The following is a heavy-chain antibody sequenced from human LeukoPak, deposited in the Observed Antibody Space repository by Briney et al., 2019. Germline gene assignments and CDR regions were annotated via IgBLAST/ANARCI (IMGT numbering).Heavy chain of an antibody. D-gene: IGHD5-18*01. J-gene: IGHJ6*02. Sequence: GAAVKVSCKASGCTFTSYDINWVRQATGQGLEWMGWMNPNSGNTGYAQKFQGRVTMTRNTSISTAYMELSSLRSEDTAVYYCARGHVIQLWDPYYYYGMDVWGQGTTVTVSS. CDR3: ARGHVIQLWDPYYYYGMDV. CDR1: GCTFTSYD. CDR2: MNPNSGNT. V-gene: IGHV1-8*01.